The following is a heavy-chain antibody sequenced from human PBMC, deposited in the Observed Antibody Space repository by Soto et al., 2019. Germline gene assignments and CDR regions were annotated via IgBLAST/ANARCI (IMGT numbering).Heavy chain of an antibody. Sequence: EVQLLESGGGLVQPGGSLRLSCAASGFTFTNYAMSWVRQAPGKGLEWVSTVSGGGDGTYYADSVKGRFSTSRENSRNTVDLQMNSRRAEDTAVYYCAKKGLGSLATYCNYGDCHYAFDLWGQGTIVTVSS. CDR3: AKKGLGSLATYCNYGDCHYAFDL. J-gene: IGHJ3*01. CDR2: VSGGGDGT. CDR1: GFTFTNYA. V-gene: IGHV3-23*01. D-gene: IGHD2-21*02.